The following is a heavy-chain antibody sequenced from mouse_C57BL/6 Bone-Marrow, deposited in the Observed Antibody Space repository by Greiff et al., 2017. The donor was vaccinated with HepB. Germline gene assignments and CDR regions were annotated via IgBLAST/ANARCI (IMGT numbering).Heavy chain of an antibody. CDR1: GYSITSGYY. V-gene: IGHV3-6*01. CDR2: ISYDGSN. J-gene: IGHJ3*01. D-gene: IGHD1-1*01. Sequence: EVKLQESGPGLVKPSQSLSLTCSVTGYSITSGYYWNWIRQFPGNKLEWMGYISYDGSNNYNPSLKNRISITRDTSKNQFFMKLNSVTTEDTATYYCAREGRYYGSSYGGFAYWGQGTLVTVSA. CDR3: AREGRYYGSSYGGFAY.